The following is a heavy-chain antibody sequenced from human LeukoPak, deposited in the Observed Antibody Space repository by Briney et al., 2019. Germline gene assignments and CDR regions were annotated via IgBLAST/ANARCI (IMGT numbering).Heavy chain of an antibody. D-gene: IGHD5-24*01. Sequence: GGSLILSCAASGFIVSSYYMSWVRQAPGKGLEWVSVIYSSGTTYYADSVKGRFTISRDNSKNTLFLQMNSLRAEDTAVYYCARAKDGYFDYWGQGTLVTVSS. CDR3: ARAKDGYFDY. CDR2: IYSSGTT. V-gene: IGHV3-53*01. J-gene: IGHJ4*02. CDR1: GFIVSSYY.